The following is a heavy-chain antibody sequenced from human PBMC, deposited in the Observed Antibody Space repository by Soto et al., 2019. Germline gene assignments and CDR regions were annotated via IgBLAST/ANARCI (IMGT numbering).Heavy chain of an antibody. J-gene: IGHJ6*02. CDR3: ARDDTPDLYYHDRDV. Sequence: SVKVSCKNSAYLFTAYYIHWVRQAPGQGLEWMGWINPNTGATNYPQKFQGRVTMTSDTSISIAYMELSSLMSDDTAVYWCARDDTPDLYYHDRDVGGQRTTVTVAS. V-gene: IGHV1-2*02. CDR2: INPNTGAT. CDR1: AYLFTAYY.